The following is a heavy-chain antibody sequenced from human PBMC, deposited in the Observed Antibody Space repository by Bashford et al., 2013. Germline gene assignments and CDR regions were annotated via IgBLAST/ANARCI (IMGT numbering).Heavy chain of an antibody. CDR3: ARDAGYCSGGSCHPHYWFDP. Sequence: TLSLTCTVSGGSISSYYWSWIRQPPGKGLEWIGYISNSGSTNSNPSLKSRVTISVDTSKNQFSLKLSSVTAADTAVYYCARDAGYCSGGSCHPHYWFDPWGQGTLVTVSS. D-gene: IGHD2-15*01. J-gene: IGHJ5*02. CDR1: GGSISSYY. V-gene: IGHV4-59*01. CDR2: ISNSGST.